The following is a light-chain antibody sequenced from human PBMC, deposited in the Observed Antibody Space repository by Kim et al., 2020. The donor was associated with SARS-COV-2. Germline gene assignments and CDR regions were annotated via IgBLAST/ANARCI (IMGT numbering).Light chain of an antibody. CDR1: HSVTTN. CDR2: GAS. CDR3: QQYNRWPYT. J-gene: IGKJ2*01. V-gene: IGKV3-15*01. Sequence: SPGNNATLAGRASHSVTTNVAWYQQKPGQAPRLLIYGASPRATGVPARFSGSGSGTDFTLTIGGLQSEDFAVYFCQQYNRWPYTFGQGTKLEI.